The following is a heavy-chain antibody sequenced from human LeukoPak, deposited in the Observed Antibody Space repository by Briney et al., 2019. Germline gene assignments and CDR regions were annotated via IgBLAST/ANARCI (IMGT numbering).Heavy chain of an antibody. J-gene: IGHJ6*03. CDR1: GFTFSSYG. D-gene: IGHD5-18*01. V-gene: IGHV3-30*02. CDR3: AKDRVDGYSYGYDRFYYDYYMDV. Sequence: PGGSLRLSCAASGFTFSSYGMHWVRQAPGKGLEWVAFIGYDGSNKYYADSVKGRFTISRDNSKNTLYLQMNSLRAEDTAVYYCAKDRVDGYSYGYDRFYYDYYMDVWVKGTTVTIS. CDR2: IGYDGSNK.